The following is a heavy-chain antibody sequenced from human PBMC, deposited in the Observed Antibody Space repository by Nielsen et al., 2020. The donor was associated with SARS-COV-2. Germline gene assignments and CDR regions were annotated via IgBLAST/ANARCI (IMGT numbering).Heavy chain of an antibody. V-gene: IGHV1-24*01. D-gene: IGHD2-21*02. J-gene: IGHJ6*02. CDR2: FDPEDAKT. Sequence: WVRQAPGQGLEWMGGFDPEDAKTIYAQKFQGRVTITRDTSASTAYMELSSLRSEDTAVYYCARGGSVVVTAITYYYYYYGMDVWGQGTTVTVSS. CDR3: ARGGSVVVTAITYYYYYYGMDV.